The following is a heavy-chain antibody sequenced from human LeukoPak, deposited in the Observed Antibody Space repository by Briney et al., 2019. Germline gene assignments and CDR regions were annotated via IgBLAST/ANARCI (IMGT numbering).Heavy chain of an antibody. V-gene: IGHV1-8*01. CDR3: ARENLVGATGDY. Sequence: ASVKVSCKASGWPFSTHDINWVRLAVGQGLEWMGWVNPNSGDAGYAQKFRGRVTMTRDTSISTAYMELSRLRSDDTAVYYCARENLVGATGDYWGQGTLVTVSS. CDR2: VNPNSGDA. D-gene: IGHD1-26*01. J-gene: IGHJ4*02. CDR1: GWPFSTHD.